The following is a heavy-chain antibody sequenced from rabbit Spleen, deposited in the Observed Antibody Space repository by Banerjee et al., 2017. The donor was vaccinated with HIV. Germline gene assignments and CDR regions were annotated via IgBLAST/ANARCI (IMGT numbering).Heavy chain of an antibody. CDR3: ARDSGTSFSTYGMDL. D-gene: IGHD8-1*01. Sequence: QEQLTETGGGLVQPGASLTLTCTASGFSFSFSNYLCWVRQPPGKGPEWIACIAAGVSGTTYYATWAKGRFTISNPSSTTVTLQMTSLTAADTATYFCARDSGTSFSTYGMDLWGPGTLVTVS. V-gene: IGHV1S45*01. CDR1: GFSFSFSNY. CDR2: IAAGVSGTT. J-gene: IGHJ6*01.